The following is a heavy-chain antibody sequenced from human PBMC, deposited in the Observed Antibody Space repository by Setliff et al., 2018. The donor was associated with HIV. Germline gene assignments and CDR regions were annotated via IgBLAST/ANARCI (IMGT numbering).Heavy chain of an antibody. CDR3: ARLGGICSGGSCTALAYTMDV. CDR1: RYSFSSYW. J-gene: IGHJ6*02. Sequence: GESLKISCKGSRYSFSSYWICWVRQMPGKGLEWMGIIYPGDSDTRYSPSFQGQVTISADKSISTAYLQCSSLKASDTAMYYCARLGGICSGGSCTALAYTMDVWGQGTTVTVSS. CDR2: IYPGDSDT. D-gene: IGHD2-15*01. V-gene: IGHV5-51*01.